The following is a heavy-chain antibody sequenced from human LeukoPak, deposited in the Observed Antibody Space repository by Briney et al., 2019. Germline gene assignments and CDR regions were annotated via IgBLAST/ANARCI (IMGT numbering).Heavy chain of an antibody. CDR1: GFTFSSYA. J-gene: IGHJ3*01. Sequence: GGSLRLSCAASGFTFSSYAMSWVRQAPGKGLGWVSATSGRGDTTRYGEYVEDRFTGSRDNSKNTLYLEMTLLRAEDAAVYFCAMDSDGDYLGAFDFWGQGTLVTVSS. V-gene: IGHV3-23*01. CDR3: AMDSDGDYLGAFDF. CDR2: TSGRGDTT. D-gene: IGHD4-17*01.